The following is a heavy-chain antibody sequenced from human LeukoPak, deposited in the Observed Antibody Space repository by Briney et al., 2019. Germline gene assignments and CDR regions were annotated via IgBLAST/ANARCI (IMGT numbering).Heavy chain of an antibody. J-gene: IGHJ4*02. D-gene: IGHD6-13*01. CDR2: IYYSGST. V-gene: IGHV4-39*07. CDR3: ARDLGSWSFDY. Sequence: SETLSLTCTVSGGSVTTGSYYWGWIRQPPGKGLEWIGSIYYSGSTYYNPSLKSRVTISVDTSKNQFSLKLSSVTAADTAVYYCARDLGSWSFDYWGQGTLVTVSS. CDR1: GGSVTTGSYY.